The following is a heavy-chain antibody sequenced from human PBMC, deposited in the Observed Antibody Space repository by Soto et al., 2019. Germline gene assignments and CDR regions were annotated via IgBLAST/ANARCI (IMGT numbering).Heavy chain of an antibody. D-gene: IGHD7-27*01. V-gene: IGHV4-59*04. CDR3: ARGRYCLTGRCFPNWFDS. CDR1: GASINPYY. J-gene: IGHJ5*01. Sequence: SETLSLTCSVSGASINPYYWSWIRQLPGKGLEWIGYIYYRGTTYYNPSFESRVAISVDTSKSQFSLNVTSVTAADTAVYFCARGRYCLTGRCFPNWFDSWGQGALVTVSS. CDR2: IYYRGTT.